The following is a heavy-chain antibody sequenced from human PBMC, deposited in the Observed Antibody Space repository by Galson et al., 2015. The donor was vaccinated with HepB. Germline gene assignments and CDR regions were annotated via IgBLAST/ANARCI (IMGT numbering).Heavy chain of an antibody. J-gene: IGHJ5*02. V-gene: IGHV3-30-3*01. CDR2: ISYDGSNK. D-gene: IGHD3-10*01. CDR1: GFTFSSYA. Sequence: SLRLSCAASGFTFSSYAMHWVRQAPGKGLEWVAVISYDGSNKYYADPVKGRFTISRDNSKNTLYLQMNSLRAEDTAVYYCARDRGYYGSGAGWFDPWGQGTLVTVSS. CDR3: ARDRGYYGSGAGWFDP.